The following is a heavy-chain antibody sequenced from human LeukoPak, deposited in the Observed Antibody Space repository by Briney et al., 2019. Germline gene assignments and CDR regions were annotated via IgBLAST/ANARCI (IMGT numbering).Heavy chain of an antibody. J-gene: IGHJ4*02. V-gene: IGHV4-4*07. CDR2: IYTSGST. D-gene: IGHD3-22*01. CDR3: ASEYYYDSSGYHPDTAFDY. CDR1: GGSISSYY. Sequence: SETLSLTCTVSGGSISSYYWSWIRQPAGKGLEWIGRIYTSGSTNYNPSLKSRVTMSVDTSKNQFSLKLSSVTAADTAVYYCASEYYYDSSGYHPDTAFDYWGQGTLVTVSS.